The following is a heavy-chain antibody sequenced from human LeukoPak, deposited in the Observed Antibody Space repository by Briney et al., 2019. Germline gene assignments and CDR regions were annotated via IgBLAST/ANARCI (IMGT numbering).Heavy chain of an antibody. V-gene: IGHV4-34*01. CDR2: INHSGST. Sequence: PSETLSLTCTVYGGSFSGYYWSWIRQPPGKGLEWIGEINHSGSTNYNPSLKSRVTISVDTSKNQFSLKLSSVTAADTAVYYCARATSRELDYWGQGTLVTVSS. J-gene: IGHJ4*02. D-gene: IGHD2-2*01. CDR3: ARATSRELDY. CDR1: GGSFSGYY.